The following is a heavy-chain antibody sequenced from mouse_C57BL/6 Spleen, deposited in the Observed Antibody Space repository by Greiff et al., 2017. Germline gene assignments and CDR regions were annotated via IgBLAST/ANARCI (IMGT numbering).Heavy chain of an antibody. CDR2: IDPTGGGT. J-gene: IGHJ4*01. CDR1: GYTFTSYW. D-gene: IGHD2-5*01. Sequence: QVQLQQPGAELVKPGASVKLSCKASGYTFTSYWMHWVKQRPGRGLEWIGRIDPTGGGTKYNEKFKSKATLTVDKPSSTAYMQLSRLTSEDSAVYYCARSDSNDDYARDYWGQGTSVTVS. CDR3: ARSDSNDDYARDY. V-gene: IGHV1-72*01.